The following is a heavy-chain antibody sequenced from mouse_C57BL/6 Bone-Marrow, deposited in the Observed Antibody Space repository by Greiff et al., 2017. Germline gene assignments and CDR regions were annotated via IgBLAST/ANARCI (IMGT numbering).Heavy chain of an antibody. Sequence: QVQLQQPGAELVRPGSSVKLSCKASGYTFTRYWLHWVKQRPGQGLEWIGNIYPSDCDTPYNQKFKGKATLTVDKSSSPAYMKLSSLTSKDSAVYYCARLGYYGSSYNCDYWGKGTTLTVSS. J-gene: IGHJ2*01. CDR1: GYTFTRYW. CDR2: IYPSDCDT. V-gene: IGHV1-61*01. CDR3: ARLGYYGSSYNCDY. D-gene: IGHD1-1*01.